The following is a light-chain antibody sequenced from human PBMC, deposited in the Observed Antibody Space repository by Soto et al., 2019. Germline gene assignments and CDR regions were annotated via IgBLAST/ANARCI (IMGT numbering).Light chain of an antibody. Sequence: DIQMTQSPSTLSAYVGDRVTITCRASQSISSWLAWYQKKPGKAPKLLIYDASSLESGVPSRFSGSGSGTEFTLTISSLQPDDFATYYCQQYNSYSPTFGQGTKLEIK. J-gene: IGKJ2*01. CDR3: QQYNSYSPT. CDR1: QSISSW. V-gene: IGKV1-5*01. CDR2: DAS.